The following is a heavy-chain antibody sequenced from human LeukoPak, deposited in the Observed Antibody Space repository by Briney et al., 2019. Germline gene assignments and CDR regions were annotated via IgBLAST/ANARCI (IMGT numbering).Heavy chain of an antibody. D-gene: IGHD6-13*01. Sequence: GESLRLSCAASGFNFAIYTMHWVRQAPGKGLEWVALLSNDGTHEIYADSVRGRFTISRDNSENTLYLQMNSLSSEDTARYYCARAYSSSWYAWFDPRGQGTLVTVSS. CDR3: ARAYSSSWYAWFDP. CDR1: GFNFAIYT. V-gene: IGHV3-30*01. J-gene: IGHJ5*02. CDR2: LSNDGTHE.